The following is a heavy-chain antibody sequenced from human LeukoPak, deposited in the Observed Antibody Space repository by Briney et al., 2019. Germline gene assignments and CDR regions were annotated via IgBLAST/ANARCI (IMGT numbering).Heavy chain of an antibody. CDR3: ARQTTPGGFDP. J-gene: IGHJ5*02. CDR2: IYYTGTI. CDR1: GGSISSSIYY. D-gene: IGHD4-11*01. V-gene: IGHV4-39*01. Sequence: PSETLSLTCTVSGGSISSSIYYWGCIRQPPGKGLEWIGNIYYTGTIYYNPSLKSRVTISVDTSKNQFSLKLSSVTAADTAVYYCARQTTPGGFDPWGQGTLVTVSS.